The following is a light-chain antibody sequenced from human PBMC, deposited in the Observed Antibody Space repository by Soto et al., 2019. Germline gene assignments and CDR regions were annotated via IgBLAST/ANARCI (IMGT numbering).Light chain of an antibody. CDR1: QSVSSSS. Sequence: EIVLTQSPGTVSLSPRERAKLSCSASQSVSSSSLAWYQQRPGQAPRLLIYGASSRATGVPDRFSGSGSGTDFTLTISRLEPADFAVYYCQQYGNSPWTFGQGTKVDIK. J-gene: IGKJ1*01. CDR2: GAS. V-gene: IGKV3-20*01. CDR3: QQYGNSPWT.